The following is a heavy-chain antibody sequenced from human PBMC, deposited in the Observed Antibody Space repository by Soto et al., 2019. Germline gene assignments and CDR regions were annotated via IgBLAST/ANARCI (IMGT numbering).Heavy chain of an antibody. CDR2: ISYDGSNK. CDR1: GFTFRTYS. J-gene: IGHJ4*02. D-gene: IGHD3-16*01. V-gene: IGHV3-30-3*01. Sequence: PVGSLRLSCAASGFTFRTYSMHWVRQAPGKGLEWVAVISYDGSNKDYEDSVKGRFIISRDNSKSTLYVQMNSLRTEDTAVYYCARDLMNTAGEGFDYWGQGTLVTVSS. CDR3: ARDLMNTAGEGFDY.